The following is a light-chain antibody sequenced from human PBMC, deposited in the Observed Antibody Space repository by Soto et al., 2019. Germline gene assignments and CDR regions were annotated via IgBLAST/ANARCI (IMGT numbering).Light chain of an antibody. Sequence: DIQMTQSPSSVSASVGDRVTITCRASQGISNSLAWYQQKPGKAPKLLIYAASTLQSGVPSRFSGSATGTDFTLTINSLQPEDFAVYYCQQANSFPLTLGEGTKVDIK. J-gene: IGKJ4*01. V-gene: IGKV1-12*01. CDR3: QQANSFPLT. CDR1: QGISNS. CDR2: AAS.